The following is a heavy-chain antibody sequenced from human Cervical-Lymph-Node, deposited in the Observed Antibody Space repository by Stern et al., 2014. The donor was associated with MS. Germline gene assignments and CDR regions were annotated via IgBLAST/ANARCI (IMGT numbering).Heavy chain of an antibody. CDR2: IDWNDKT. J-gene: IGHJ4*02. CDR1: GFSLVTSGVR. CDR3: ARMMGSGYRHYFDY. D-gene: IGHD3-3*01. Sequence: SGPALVKPTQTLTLTCTFSGFSLVTSGVRVSWIRQPPGKALEWLARIDWNDKTIYNTSLMTRLTISKDTSKNQVVLTMTNVDPVDTATYYCARMMGSGYRHYFDYWGQGTPVTVS. V-gene: IGHV2-70*04.